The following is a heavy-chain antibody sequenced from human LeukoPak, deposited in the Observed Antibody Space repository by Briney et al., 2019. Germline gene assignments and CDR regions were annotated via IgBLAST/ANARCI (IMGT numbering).Heavy chain of an antibody. CDR1: GFTFSNYA. CDR3: ARGFRNGPFDC. Sequence: GGSLRLSCVASGFTFSNYAMSWVRQPPGKGLEWVSGINRNGGSTDYADSVKGRFTISRDNAKNSHFLQMSSLRVDDTALYYCARGFRNGPFDCWGQGTLVTVSS. V-gene: IGHV3-20*04. D-gene: IGHD2-8*01. J-gene: IGHJ4*02. CDR2: INRNGGST.